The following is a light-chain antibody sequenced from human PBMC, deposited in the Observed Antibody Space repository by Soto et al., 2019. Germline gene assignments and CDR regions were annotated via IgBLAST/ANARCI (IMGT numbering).Light chain of an antibody. V-gene: IGKV1-5*01. J-gene: IGKJ1*01. CDR3: QQYETFSGT. CDR2: DAS. Sequence: DIQMTQSPSTLSSSLGDTVTVTCRASQSVSGWLAWYQQKPGEAPKLLIYDASALPRGVPSRFSGSGSGTKFTLTIASLQTDDFATYYCQQYETFSGTFGPGTKVDIK. CDR1: QSVSGW.